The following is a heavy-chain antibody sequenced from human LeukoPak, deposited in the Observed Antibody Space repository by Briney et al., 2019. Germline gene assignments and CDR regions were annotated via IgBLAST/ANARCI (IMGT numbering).Heavy chain of an antibody. J-gene: IGHJ3*02. CDR1: GGSIRSYY. CDR2: IYYSGSA. D-gene: IGHD2-15*01. CDR3: SRNYCSGGRCGAFDI. Sequence: PSETLSLTCTVSGGSIRSYYWSWIRQPPGKGLGWIGYIYYSGSANYNPSLKSRVTISVDMSKNQFSLNLSSVTAADTAVYYCSRNYCSGGRCGAFDIWGQGTMVTVSS. V-gene: IGHV4-59*01.